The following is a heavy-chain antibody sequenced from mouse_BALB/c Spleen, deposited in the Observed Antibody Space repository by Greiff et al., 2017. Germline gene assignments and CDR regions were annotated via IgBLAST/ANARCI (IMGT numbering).Heavy chain of an antibody. CDR2: ISSGGST. CDR1: GFTFSSYA. CDR3: ARGAKGNYFDD. D-gene: IGHD6-1*01. Sequence: EVQGVESGGGLVKPGGSLKLSCAASGFTFSSYAMSWVRQTPEKRLEWVASISSGGSTYYPDSVKGRFTISRDNARNILYLQMSSLRSEDTAMYYCARGAKGNYFDDWGQGTTLTVSS. V-gene: IGHV5-6-5*01. J-gene: IGHJ2*01.